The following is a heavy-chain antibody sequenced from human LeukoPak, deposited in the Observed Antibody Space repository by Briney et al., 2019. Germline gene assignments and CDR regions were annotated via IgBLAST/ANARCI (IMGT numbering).Heavy chain of an antibody. CDR1: GGSFSGYY. D-gene: IGHD1-26*01. CDR3: ARTANDDSGSYAYYFDY. CDR2: INHSGST. J-gene: IGHJ4*02. Sequence: PSETLSLTCAVYGGSFSGYYWSWIRQPPGKGLEWIGEINHSGSTNYNPSLKSRVTISVDTSKNQFSLKLSSVTAADTAVYYCARTANDDSGSYAYYFDYWGQGTLVTVSS. V-gene: IGHV4-34*01.